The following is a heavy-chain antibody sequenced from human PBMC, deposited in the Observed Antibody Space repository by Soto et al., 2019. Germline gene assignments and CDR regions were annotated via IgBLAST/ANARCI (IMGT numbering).Heavy chain of an antibody. CDR3: ARDRRIDNWIYVGYYYYYYGMDV. D-gene: IGHD1-7*01. J-gene: IGHJ6*02. V-gene: IGHV1-18*04. Sequence: GASVKVSCKASGYTFTSYGISWVRQAPGQGLEWMGWISAYNGNTNYAQKLQGRVTMTTDTSTSTAYMELRSLRSDDTAVYYCARDRRIDNWIYVGYYYYYYGMDVWGQGTTVTVSS. CDR1: GYTFTSYG. CDR2: ISAYNGNT.